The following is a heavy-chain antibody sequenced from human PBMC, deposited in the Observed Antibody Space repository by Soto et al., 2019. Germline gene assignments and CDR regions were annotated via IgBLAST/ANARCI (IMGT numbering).Heavy chain of an antibody. CDR3: VRDLDGSGAYYTDF. Sequence: ASVKVSCKASGYTFPNYGITWVRQAPGQGLEWMGWISAYKTNIKYAQKFQGRVTLTTDTSTSTAYMELRSLRSDDTAIYYCVRDLDGSGAYYTDFWGQGTLVTVSS. D-gene: IGHD3-10*01. V-gene: IGHV1-18*01. CDR2: ISAYKTNI. CDR1: GYTFPNYG. J-gene: IGHJ4*02.